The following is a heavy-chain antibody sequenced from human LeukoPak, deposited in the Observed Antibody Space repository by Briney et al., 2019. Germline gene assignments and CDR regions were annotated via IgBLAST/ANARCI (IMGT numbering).Heavy chain of an antibody. CDR3: TRVDNGISGGDLVF. CDR2: IKKDGSEK. CDR1: GFTFSSYW. D-gene: IGHD2-21*02. V-gene: IGHV3-7*01. J-gene: IGHJ4*02. Sequence: PGGSLRLSCVASGFTFSSYWMNWVRQAPGKGLEWVASIKKDGSEKYYVDSVKGRFTISRDNAKNSLFLQMNNLRAGDTAVYYCTRVDNGISGGDLVFWGQGALVTVSS.